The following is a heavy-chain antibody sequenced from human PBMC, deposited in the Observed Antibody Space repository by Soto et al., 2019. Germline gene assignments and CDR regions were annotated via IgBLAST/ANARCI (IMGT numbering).Heavy chain of an antibody. V-gene: IGHV5-10-1*01. CDR2: IDPSDSYT. CDR1: GYSFTSYW. Sequence: GESLKISCKGSGYSFTSYWISWVRQMPGKGLEWMGRIDPSDSYTNYSPSFQGHVTISADKSISTAYLQWSSLKASDTAMYYCARHRASSSTSLYGMDVWGQGTTVTVS. D-gene: IGHD2-2*01. CDR3: ARHRASSSTSLYGMDV. J-gene: IGHJ6*02.